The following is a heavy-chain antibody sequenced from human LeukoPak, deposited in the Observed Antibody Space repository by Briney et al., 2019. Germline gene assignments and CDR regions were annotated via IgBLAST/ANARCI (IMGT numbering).Heavy chain of an antibody. CDR2: VSHDGTTT. Sequence: GGSLRLSCAASGFTFSNYGMQWVRQAPGKGLEWVAVVSHDGTTTFYADSVKGRFTISRDNSKNTLDLQMYSLKPEDTAVYYCAKEPTSYSSGWYFQDWGQGTLVAASS. J-gene: IGHJ1*01. V-gene: IGHV3-30*18. D-gene: IGHD6-25*01. CDR3: AKEPTSYSSGWYFQD. CDR1: GFTFSNYG.